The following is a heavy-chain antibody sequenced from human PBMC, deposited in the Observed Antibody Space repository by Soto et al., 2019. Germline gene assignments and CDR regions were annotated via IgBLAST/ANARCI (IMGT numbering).Heavy chain of an antibody. CDR1: GFTFSGSA. J-gene: IGHJ4*02. V-gene: IGHV3-73*01. D-gene: IGHD1-7*01. Sequence: EVQLVESGGGLVQPGGSLTLSCAASGFTFSGSAMHWVRQASGKGLEWVGRIRSKANSFATAYAASVKGRFTISRDEAKTTAYLQMTSLKTEDTAVYYCTGRMFITGTTSPDYWGQGTLVTVSS. CDR2: IRSKANSFAT. CDR3: TGRMFITGTTSPDY.